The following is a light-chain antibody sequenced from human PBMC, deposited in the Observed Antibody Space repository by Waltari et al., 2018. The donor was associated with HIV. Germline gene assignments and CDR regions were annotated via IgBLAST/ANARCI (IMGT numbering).Light chain of an antibody. CDR2: DAS. CDR3: QQGYITPLT. J-gene: IGKJ4*01. V-gene: IGKV3-11*01. CDR1: QSVGSY. Sequence: EIVLTQSPGTLSLSPGERATLSCRASQSVGSYLAWYQQKPGQAPSLLIYDASNRATGIPARFSGSGSGTYFTLTISSLQPEDFATYYCQQGYITPLTFGGGTKVEIK.